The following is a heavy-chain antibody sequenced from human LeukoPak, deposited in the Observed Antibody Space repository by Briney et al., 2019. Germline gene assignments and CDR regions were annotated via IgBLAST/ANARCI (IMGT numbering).Heavy chain of an antibody. D-gene: IGHD3-10*01. CDR2: IYPGDSDT. V-gene: IGHV5-51*01. CDR3: ARHRHGSGSYRYGNYYYYGMDV. Sequence: GESLKISCKGSGYSFTSYWIGWVRQMPGKGLEWMGIIYPGDSDTRYSPSFQGQVTISADKSISTAYLQWSSLKASDTAMYYCARHRHGSGSYRYGNYYYYGMDVWGQGTTVTVSS. J-gene: IGHJ6*02. CDR1: GYSFTSYW.